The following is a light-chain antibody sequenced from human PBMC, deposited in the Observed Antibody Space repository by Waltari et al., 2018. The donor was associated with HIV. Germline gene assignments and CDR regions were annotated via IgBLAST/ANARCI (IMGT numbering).Light chain of an antibody. J-gene: IGKJ1*01. CDR2: WAS. CDR1: QSVLINSNVKNN. V-gene: IGKV4-1*01. Sequence: DIVMTQSPDSLPASLGERATFKCKSSQSVLINSNVKNNLAWYHQKSGQPPKLLFSWASDRQSGVPERFSGSGSGTDFTLTISSLQAEDVAIYYCQQYYSTPQTFGQGTKVEVK. CDR3: QQYYSTPQT.